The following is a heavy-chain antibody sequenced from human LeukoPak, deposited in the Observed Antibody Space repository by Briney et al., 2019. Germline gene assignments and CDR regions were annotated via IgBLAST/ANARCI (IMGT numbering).Heavy chain of an antibody. CDR2: LSYDGSNK. J-gene: IGHJ4*02. V-gene: IGHV3-30*04. CDR3: ARGSYYYDSSGFDY. D-gene: IGHD3-22*01. Sequence: GGSLRLSCAASGFTFSTYAMHWVRQAPGKGLEWVAVLSYDGSNKYYADSVKGRFTISRDNSKNTLYLQMNSLRAEDTAVYYCARGSYYYDSSGFDYWGQGTLVTVSS. CDR1: GFTFSTYA.